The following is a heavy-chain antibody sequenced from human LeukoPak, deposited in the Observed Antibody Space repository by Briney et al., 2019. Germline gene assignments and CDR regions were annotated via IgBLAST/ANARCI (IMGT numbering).Heavy chain of an antibody. J-gene: IGHJ6*02. CDR2: ISSSGGST. CDR1: GFTFSSYA. CDR3: VKGGMPATSYYSNYNMDV. Sequence: GGSLRLSCAASGFTFSSYAMNWVRQAPGTGLEWVSAISSSGGSTYYADSVKGRFTISRDNSKNTLYLQMNSLRAEDTAVYYCVKGGMPATSYYSNYNMDVWGQGTTVTVSS. D-gene: IGHD1-26*01. V-gene: IGHV3-23*01.